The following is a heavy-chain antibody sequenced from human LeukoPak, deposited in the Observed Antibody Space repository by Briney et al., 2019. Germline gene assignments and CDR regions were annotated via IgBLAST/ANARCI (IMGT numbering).Heavy chain of an antibody. CDR1: GFTFSLYS. Sequence: GSLRLSCAASGFTFSLYSMTWVRQAPGKGLELVSSISRSSRDIYYVDSVKGRFTISRDNAKNALSLQMNSLRAEDTAVYYCARNKPGADSSGYSSFHYYYYGMDVWGQGTTVTVSS. CDR3: ARNKPGADSSGYSSFHYYYYGMDV. V-gene: IGHV3-21*01. CDR2: ISRSSRDI. J-gene: IGHJ6*02. D-gene: IGHD3-22*01.